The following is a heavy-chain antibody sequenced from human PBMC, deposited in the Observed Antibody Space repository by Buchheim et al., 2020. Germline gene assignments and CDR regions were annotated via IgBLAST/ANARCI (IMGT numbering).Heavy chain of an antibody. Sequence: EVQLVESGGGLVQPGGSLRLSCAASGFTFSNSWMNWVRQAPRKGLEWVANINPDGSERYYVDSVKGRFTISRDNAKNSLDLQMNDLRAEDTAVYYCARHRGIALWGRGTL. CDR3: ARHRGIAL. V-gene: IGHV3-7*01. CDR1: GFTFSNSW. D-gene: IGHD3-16*02. J-gene: IGHJ4*02. CDR2: INPDGSER.